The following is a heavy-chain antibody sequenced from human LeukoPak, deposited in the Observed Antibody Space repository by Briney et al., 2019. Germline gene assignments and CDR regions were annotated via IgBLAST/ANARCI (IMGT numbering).Heavy chain of an antibody. Sequence: GGSLRLSCAASGFSFRTHWMSWVLQAPGKGLEWVANINQDGRKKFYVDSVEGRFTISRDDAKTSLFLQMNSLRVEDTAVYYCAKWMGRDSWGQGTLVTVSS. J-gene: IGHJ4*02. V-gene: IGHV3-7*02. CDR2: INQDGRKK. CDR1: GFSFRTHW. CDR3: AKWMGRDS. D-gene: IGHD6-19*01.